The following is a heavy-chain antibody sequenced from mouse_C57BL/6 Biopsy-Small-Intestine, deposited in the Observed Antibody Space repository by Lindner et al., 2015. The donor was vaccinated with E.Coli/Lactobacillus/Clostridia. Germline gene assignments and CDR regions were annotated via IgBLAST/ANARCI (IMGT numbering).Heavy chain of an antibody. CDR1: GYAFTDYL. V-gene: IGHV1-54*01. D-gene: IGHD1-1*01. CDR3: AGNYGSSWRVDY. Sequence: VQLQESGAELVRPETSVKVSCRASGYAFTDYLIEWIKQRPGQGLEWIGVINPGSGGTNYNEKFKGKATLTADKSSSTAYMQLSSLTSEDFAVYFCAGNYGSSWRVDYWGQGTTLTVSS. J-gene: IGHJ2*01. CDR2: INPGSGGT.